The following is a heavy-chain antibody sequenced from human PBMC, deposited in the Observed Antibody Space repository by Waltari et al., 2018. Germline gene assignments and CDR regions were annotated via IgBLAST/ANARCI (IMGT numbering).Heavy chain of an antibody. Sequence: QLLLQESGPGLVKPSETLSLTCSVSGDSLTRRDYYWAWIRQSPGKKLEWIGTIYYSGITYYNPSVDSRVTMSVDTSQNQFSLRLSSVTAADTGVYYCTRRPYSTGWVWFDPWGQGTLVTVSS. CDR1: GDSLTRRDYY. D-gene: IGHD2-15*01. CDR3: TRRPYSTGWVWFDP. V-gene: IGHV4-39*01. CDR2: IYYSGIT. J-gene: IGHJ5*02.